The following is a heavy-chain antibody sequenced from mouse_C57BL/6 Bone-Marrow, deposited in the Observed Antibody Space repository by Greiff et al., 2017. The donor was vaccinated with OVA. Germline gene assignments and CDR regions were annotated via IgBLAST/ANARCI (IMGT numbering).Heavy chain of an antibody. D-gene: IGHD2-2*01. CDR2: IYPSDSAT. Sequence: QVQLQQSGPELVKPGSSVKLSCKASGYTFTSYWMDWVKQRPGQGLEWIGNIYPSDSATQYNQKFKAKATLTVDESSSTAYMQRSSLTSEDSAVYYCARRIPLWLRRKDLYAMDYWGQGTSVTVSS. CDR1: GYTFTSYW. V-gene: IGHV1-61*01. CDR3: ARRIPLWLRRKDLYAMDY. J-gene: IGHJ4*01.